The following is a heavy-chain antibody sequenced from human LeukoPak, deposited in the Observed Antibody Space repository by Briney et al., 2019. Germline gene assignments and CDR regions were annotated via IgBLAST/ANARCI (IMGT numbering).Heavy chain of an antibody. J-gene: IGHJ4*02. CDR3: ATDPKWVAVAVTGGFDY. V-gene: IGHV1-24*01. CDR2: FDPEDGET. CDR1: GYTLTELS. D-gene: IGHD6-19*01. Sequence: GASVKVSCKVSGYTLTELSMHWVRQAPGKGLEWMGGFDPEDGETIYAQKFQGRVTMTEDTSTDTAYVELSSLRSEDTAVYYCATDPKWVAVAVTGGFDYWAREPWSPSPQ.